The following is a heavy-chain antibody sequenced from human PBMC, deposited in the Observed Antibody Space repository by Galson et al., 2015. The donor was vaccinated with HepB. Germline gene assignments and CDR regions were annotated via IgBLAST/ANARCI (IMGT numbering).Heavy chain of an antibody. J-gene: IGHJ6*03. CDR1: GFTFSSYA. V-gene: IGHV3-30-3*01. D-gene: IGHD4-17*01. CDR2: ISYDGSNK. CDR3: ARDTADYYYYYYMDV. Sequence: SLRLSCAASGFTFSSYAMHWVRQAPGKGLEWVAVISYDGSNKYYADSVKGRFTISRDNSKNTLYLQMNSLRAEDTAVYYCARDTADYYYYYYMDVWGKGTTVTVSS.